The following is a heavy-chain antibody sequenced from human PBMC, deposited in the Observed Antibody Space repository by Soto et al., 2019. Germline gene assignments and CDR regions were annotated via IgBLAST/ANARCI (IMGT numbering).Heavy chain of an antibody. CDR2: IYYSGST. V-gene: IGHV4-59*01. J-gene: IGHJ4*02. CDR1: GGSISSYY. Sequence: SETLSLTCTVSGGSISSYYWSWIRQPPGKGLEWIGYIYYSGSTNYNPSLKSRVTISVDTSKNQFSLKLSSVTAADTAVYYCARDRYGSGRYYDYWGQGPLVTVSS. D-gene: IGHD3-10*01. CDR3: ARDRYGSGRYYDY.